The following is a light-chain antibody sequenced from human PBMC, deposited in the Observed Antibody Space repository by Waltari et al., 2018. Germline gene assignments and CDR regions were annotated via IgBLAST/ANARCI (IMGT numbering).Light chain of an antibody. J-gene: IGLJ3*02. CDR3: LLYYGGAWV. CDR2: STI. CDR1: PGAVTTNFY. V-gene: IGLV7-43*01. Sequence: QTVVTQEPSLTVSPGGTVTLTCGSRPGAVTTNFYPNWFQQKPGQAPRALIYSTINKHSWTPARFSGSLLGGKAALTLSGVQPEDEAEYYCLLYYGGAWVFGGGTKLTVL.